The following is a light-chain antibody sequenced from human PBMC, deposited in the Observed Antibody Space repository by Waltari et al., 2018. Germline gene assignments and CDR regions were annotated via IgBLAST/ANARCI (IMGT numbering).Light chain of an antibody. V-gene: IGLV3-1*01. J-gene: IGLJ1*01. CDR3: QAWDSSTGV. CDR1: KLGDKY. Sequence: SYELTQPPSVSVSPGQTASITCSGEKLGDKYACWYQQKPGQSPVLVIYQDDKRPSGIPERFSGSNSGNTATLTISGTQAMDEADYYCQAWDSSTGVFGTGTKVTVL. CDR2: QDD.